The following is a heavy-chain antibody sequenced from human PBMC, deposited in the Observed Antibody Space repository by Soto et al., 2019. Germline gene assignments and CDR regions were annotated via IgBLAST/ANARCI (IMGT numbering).Heavy chain of an antibody. J-gene: IGHJ5*02. V-gene: IGHV1-18*01. CDR3: ARVGYCSSTSCYFRPGFDP. D-gene: IGHD2-2*01. CDR1: GYTFTSYG. Sequence: ASVKVSCKASGYTFTSYGISWVRQAPGQGLEWMGWISAYNGNTNYAQKLQGRVTITTNTSTSTANMKLRSLRTNNTDEYYCARVGYCSSTSCYFRPGFDPWGQGTLVTVSS. CDR2: ISAYNGNT.